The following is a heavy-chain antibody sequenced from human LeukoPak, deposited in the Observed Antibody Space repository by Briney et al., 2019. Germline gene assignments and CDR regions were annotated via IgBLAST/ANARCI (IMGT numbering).Heavy chain of an antibody. CDR3: ARVKWLPLSRSLDV. CDR2: IKEVESEK. Sequence: GRCLCLAWAASGFTFSNYWMTCARQAAGKGLGWVAYIKEVESEKTYVGSVEGPSTISRDNAKDSLYLQMNRLGAEDSAVYYCARVKWLPLSRSLDVWGQGTTVTVSS. CDR1: GFTFSNYW. V-gene: IGHV3-7*01. D-gene: IGHD3-10*01. J-gene: IGHJ6*02.